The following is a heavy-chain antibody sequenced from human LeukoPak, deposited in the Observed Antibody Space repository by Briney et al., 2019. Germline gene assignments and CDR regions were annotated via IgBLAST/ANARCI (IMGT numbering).Heavy chain of an antibody. CDR2: INPNSGGT. D-gene: IGHD2-15*01. V-gene: IGHV1-2*02. CDR1: GYTFTGYY. CDR3: ARPFRYCSGGSCSHFSA. Sequence: GASVKVSCKASGYTFTGYYMHWVRQAPGQGLELMGWINPNSGGTNYAQKFQGRVTMTRDTSISTAYMELSRLRSDDTAVYYCARPFRYCSGGSCSHFSAWGQGTLVTVSS. J-gene: IGHJ5*02.